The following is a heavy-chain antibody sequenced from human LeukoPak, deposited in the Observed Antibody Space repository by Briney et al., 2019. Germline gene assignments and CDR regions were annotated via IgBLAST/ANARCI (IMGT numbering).Heavy chain of an antibody. D-gene: IGHD2-2*01. V-gene: IGHV4-34*01. CDR2: INHSGST. J-gene: IGHJ4*02. CDR3: VRAVGDQDIVVVPAAPYYFDY. Sequence: SETLSLTCAVYGGSFSGYYWSWIRQPPGKGLEWIGEINHSGSTNYNPSLKSRVTISVDTSKNQFSLKLSSVTAADTAVYYCVRAVGDQDIVVVPAAPYYFDYWGQGTLVTVSS. CDR1: GGSFSGYY.